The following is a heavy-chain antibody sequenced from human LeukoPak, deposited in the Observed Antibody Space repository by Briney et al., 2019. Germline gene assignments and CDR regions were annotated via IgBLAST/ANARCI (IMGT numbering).Heavy chain of an antibody. CDR3: ARLSIAADHWYFDL. D-gene: IGHD6-6*01. CDR1: GFTFSDYY. CDR2: ISSSGSTI. Sequence: PGGSLRLSCAASGFTFSDYYISWIRQAPGKGLEWVSYISSSGSTIYYADSVKGRFTISRDNAKNSLYLQMNSLRAEDTAVYYCARLSIAADHWYFDLWGRGTLVTVSS. V-gene: IGHV3-11*01. J-gene: IGHJ2*01.